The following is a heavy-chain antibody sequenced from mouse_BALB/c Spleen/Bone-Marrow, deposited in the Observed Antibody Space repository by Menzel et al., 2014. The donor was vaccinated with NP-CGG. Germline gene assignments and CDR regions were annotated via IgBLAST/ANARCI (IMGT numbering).Heavy chain of an antibody. CDR1: GFDFSRYW. CDR3: AKNYYYGYVAY. V-gene: IGHV4-1*02. Sequence: EVKLVESGGGLVQPGGSLKLSCAASGFDFSRYWMTWVRQAPGKGLEWIGEINPDSSTVNYAPSLKDKFIISRDNAKNALYLQMSKVRSEDTALYYCAKNYYYGYVAYWGQGTLVTVSA. CDR2: INPDSSTV. D-gene: IGHD1-2*01. J-gene: IGHJ3*01.